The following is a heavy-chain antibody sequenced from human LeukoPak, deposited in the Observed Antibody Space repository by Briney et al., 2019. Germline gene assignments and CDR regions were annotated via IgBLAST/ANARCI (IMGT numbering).Heavy chain of an antibody. CDR2: ISSSSSYI. V-gene: IGHV3-21*01. Sequence: GGSLRLSCAASGFTFSSYSMNWVRQAPGKGLEWVSSISSSSSYIYHADSVKGRFTISRDNAKNSLYLQMNSLRAEDTAVYYCARDTEYYDFWSAYSAALDYYYGMDVWGQGTTVTVSS. CDR1: GFTFSSYS. J-gene: IGHJ6*02. D-gene: IGHD3-3*01. CDR3: ARDTEYYDFWSAYSAALDYYYGMDV.